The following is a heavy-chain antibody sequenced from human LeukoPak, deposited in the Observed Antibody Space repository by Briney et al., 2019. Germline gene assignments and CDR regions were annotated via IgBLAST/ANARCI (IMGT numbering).Heavy chain of an antibody. CDR1: GYIFTSYW. CDR2: IDPSDSYT. D-gene: IGHD2-2*01. Sequence: GESLKISCKGSGYIFTSYWISWVRQMPGKGLEWMGRIDPSDSYTNYSPSSQGHVTISADKSISTAYLQWSSLKASDTAMYYCARSYCSSTSCYAGWFDPWGQGTLVTVSS. CDR3: ARSYCSSTSCYAGWFDP. V-gene: IGHV5-10-1*01. J-gene: IGHJ5*02.